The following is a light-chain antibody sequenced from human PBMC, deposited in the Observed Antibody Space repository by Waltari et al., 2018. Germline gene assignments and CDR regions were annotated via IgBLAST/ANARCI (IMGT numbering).Light chain of an antibody. Sequence: EIVLTQSPGTLSLSPGERATLSCRASQSVRSSYLAWYLQKPGQAPRPLIYGASSRATGIPDRVSGSGSGTDFTLTISRLEPDDFAVYYCQQYGTLITFGQGTRLEIK. V-gene: IGKV3-20*01. J-gene: IGKJ5*01. CDR1: QSVRSSY. CDR3: QQYGTLIT. CDR2: GAS.